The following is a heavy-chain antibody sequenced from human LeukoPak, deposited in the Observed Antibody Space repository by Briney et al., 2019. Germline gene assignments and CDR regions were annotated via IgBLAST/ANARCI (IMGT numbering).Heavy chain of an antibody. Sequence: PGGSLRLSCAASGFTFSDYYMSWIRHAPGKGLEGVSYISSSSSYTNYADSVKGRFTISRDNAKNSLYLQMNSLRAEDTAVYYCARDRGRSPSYYYYYYGMDVWGQGTTVTVSS. D-gene: IGHD3-10*01. V-gene: IGHV3-11*06. CDR1: GFTFSDYY. CDR2: ISSSSSYT. J-gene: IGHJ6*02. CDR3: ARDRGRSPSYYYYYYGMDV.